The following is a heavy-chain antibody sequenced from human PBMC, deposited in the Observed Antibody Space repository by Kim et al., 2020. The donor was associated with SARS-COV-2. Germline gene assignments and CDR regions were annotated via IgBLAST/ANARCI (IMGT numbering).Heavy chain of an antibody. CDR3: AKDGSYNNGHDDGGLDY. V-gene: IGHV3-30*02. Sequence: VRGRFTISRDNPKKTVYLQMNSLRAGETAVYYCAKDGSYNNGHDDGGLDYWGQGTLVTVSS. J-gene: IGHJ4*02. D-gene: IGHD1-1*01.